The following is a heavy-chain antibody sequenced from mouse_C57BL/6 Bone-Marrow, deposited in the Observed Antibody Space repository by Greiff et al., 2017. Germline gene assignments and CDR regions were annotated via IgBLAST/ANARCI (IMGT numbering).Heavy chain of an antibody. CDR1: GYTFTDYE. V-gene: IGHV1-15*01. D-gene: IGHD2-3*01. J-gene: IGHJ2*01. CDR2: IDPETGGT. CDR3: TRPYDGYYWNYFDY. Sequence: VKLMESGAELVRPGASVTLSCKASGYTFTDYEMHWVKQTPVHGLEWIGAIDPETGGTAYNQKFKGKAILTADKTSSTAYMELRSLTSEDSAVYYCTRPYDGYYWNYFDYWGQGTTLTVSS.